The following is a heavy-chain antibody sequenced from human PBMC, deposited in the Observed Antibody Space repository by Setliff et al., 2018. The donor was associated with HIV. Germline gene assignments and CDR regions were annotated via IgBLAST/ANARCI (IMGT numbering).Heavy chain of an antibody. D-gene: IGHD3-3*02. CDR1: GFSLSTSGVG. J-gene: IGHJ6*03. Sequence: SGPTLVNPTQTLTLTCTFSGFSLSTSGVGVGWIRQPPGKALEWLALIYWDDYKHYSPSLNSRLTITKDTSKNQVVLTMTNMDPVDTATYYCAHILQHPFSHFYYYFYMDVWGEGTTVTVSS. CDR3: AHILQHPFSHFYYYFYMDV. V-gene: IGHV2-5*02. CDR2: IYWDDYK.